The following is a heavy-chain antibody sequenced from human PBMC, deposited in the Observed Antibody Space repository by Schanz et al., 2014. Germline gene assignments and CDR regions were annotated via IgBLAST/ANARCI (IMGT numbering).Heavy chain of an antibody. J-gene: IGHJ3*02. D-gene: IGHD3-10*01. CDR1: GFTFSAYA. Sequence: EVHLVESGGGLVQPGGSLRLSCAASGFTFSAYAMTWVRQIPGKGLEWVSAISASGGTTYYADSVKGRFTISRDNSKNTLYLQMNSLRAEDTAVYYCAKGRFGELSAFDIWGQGTMVTVSS. CDR3: AKGRFGELSAFDI. CDR2: ISASGGTT. V-gene: IGHV3-23*04.